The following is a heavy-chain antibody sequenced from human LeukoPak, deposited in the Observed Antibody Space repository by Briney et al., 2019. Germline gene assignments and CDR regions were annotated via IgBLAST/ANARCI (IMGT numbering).Heavy chain of an antibody. V-gene: IGHV1-2*02. D-gene: IGHD5-12*01. CDR2: INPNSGGT. J-gene: IGHJ4*02. Sequence: ASVKVSCKASGYTFTGYYMHWVRQAPGQGLEWMGWINPNSGGTNYAQKFQGRVTMTRDTSISTAYMELSRLRSDDTAVYYCARGVATTNHDFDYWGQGTLVTVSS. CDR3: ARGVATTNHDFDY. CDR1: GYTFTGYY.